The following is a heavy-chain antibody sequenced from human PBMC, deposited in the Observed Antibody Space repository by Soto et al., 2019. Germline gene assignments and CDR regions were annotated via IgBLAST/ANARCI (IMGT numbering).Heavy chain of an antibody. V-gene: IGHV4-39*01. CDR1: GGSISSSSYY. J-gene: IGHJ4*02. Sequence: PSETLSLTCAVSGGSISSSSYYWGWIRQPPGKGLEWIGSIYYSGTTYYNPSLKSRVTISVDTSQNQFSLQLSSVTAADTAVYYCARQQASSSWYSRGPFDYWGQGTLVTVSS. CDR3: ARQQASSSWYSRGPFDY. CDR2: IYYSGTT. D-gene: IGHD6-13*01.